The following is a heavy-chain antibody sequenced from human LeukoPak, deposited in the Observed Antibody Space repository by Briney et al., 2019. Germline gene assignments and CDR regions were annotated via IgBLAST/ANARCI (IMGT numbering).Heavy chain of an antibody. V-gene: IGHV3-21*01. CDR1: GFTFSSYS. CDR2: ISSSSSYI. J-gene: IGHJ6*02. Sequence: GGSLRLSCAASGFTFSSYSMNWVRQAPGKGLEWVSSISSSSSYIYCADSVKGRFTISRDNAKNSLYLQMNSLRAEDTAVYYCARTKENYYYYGMDVWGQGTTVTVSS. CDR3: ARTKENYYYYGMDV. D-gene: IGHD2/OR15-2a*01.